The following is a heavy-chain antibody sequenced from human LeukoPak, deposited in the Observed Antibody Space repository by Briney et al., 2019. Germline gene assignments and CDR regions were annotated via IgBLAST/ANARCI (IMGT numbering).Heavy chain of an antibody. D-gene: IGHD6-6*01. J-gene: IGHJ4*02. CDR2: INPTGGST. CDR1: GYTFPSYF. CDR3: ARTAARRFDY. V-gene: IGHV1-46*01. Sequence: ASVKVSCKASGYTFPSYFMHWVRQAPGQGLEWMGIINPTGGSTTYARKFQGRVTMTRDTSTSTVYMELSSLRSDDTAVYYCARTAARRFDYWGQGTLVTVSS.